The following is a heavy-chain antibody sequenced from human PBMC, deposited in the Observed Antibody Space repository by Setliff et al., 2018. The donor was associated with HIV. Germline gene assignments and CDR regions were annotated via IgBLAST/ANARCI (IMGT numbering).Heavy chain of an antibody. CDR3: ARKGNVGGWFDP. V-gene: IGHV4-59*01. D-gene: IGHD3-16*01. J-gene: IGHJ5*02. Sequence: LSLTCTVSGGSMNSYYWNWIRQPPGKGLEWIGYIYYSGSTNYNPSLKSRVTISVDTSKNQFSLKLSSVTAADTAVYYCARKGNVGGWFDPWGQGTLVTVSS. CDR2: IYYSGST. CDR1: GGSMNSYY.